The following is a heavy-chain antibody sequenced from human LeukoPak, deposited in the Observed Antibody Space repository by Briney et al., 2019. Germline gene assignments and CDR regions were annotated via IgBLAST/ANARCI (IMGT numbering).Heavy chain of an antibody. V-gene: IGHV1-2*06. Sequence: VKVSCKASGYNFVGYYIHWVRQAPGQGLEWMGRINPRDGEINFAQKFQGRVTMTTDTSTSTAYMELRSLRSDDTAVYYCARVGIAVAIDYWGQGTLVTVSS. J-gene: IGHJ4*02. CDR2: INPRDGEI. D-gene: IGHD6-19*01. CDR3: ARVGIAVAIDY. CDR1: GYNFVGYY.